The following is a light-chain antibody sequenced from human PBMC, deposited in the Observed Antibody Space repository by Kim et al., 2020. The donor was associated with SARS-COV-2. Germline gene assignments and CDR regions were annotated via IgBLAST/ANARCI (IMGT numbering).Light chain of an antibody. CDR1: QSVGSY. CDR3: QQRSNWPPYT. Sequence: EIVLTQSPATLSLSPGERATLSCRASQSVGSYLAWYQQKPGQAPRLLIYEASNRATGIPARFSGSGSGTDFTLTISSLEPEDFAVYYCQQRSNWPPYTFGQGTKLEI. CDR2: EAS. J-gene: IGKJ2*01. V-gene: IGKV3-11*01.